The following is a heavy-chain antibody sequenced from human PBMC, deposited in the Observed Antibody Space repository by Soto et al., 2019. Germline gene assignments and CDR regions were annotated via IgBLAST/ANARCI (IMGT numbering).Heavy chain of an antibody. CDR2: ISYDGSNK. D-gene: IGHD5-12*01. CDR1: GFTFSSYG. V-gene: IGHV3-30*18. CDR3: AKGALGYDLDY. J-gene: IGHJ4*02. Sequence: LSCAASGFTFSSYGMHWVRQAPGKGLEWVAVISYDGSNKYYADSVKGRFTISRDNSKNTLYLQMNSLRAEDTAVYYCAKGALGYDLDYWGQGTLVTVST.